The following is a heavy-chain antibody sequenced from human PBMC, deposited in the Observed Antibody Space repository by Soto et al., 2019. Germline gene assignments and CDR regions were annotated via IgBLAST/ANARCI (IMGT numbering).Heavy chain of an antibody. V-gene: IGHV4-31*03. CDR1: GGSISSGGYY. D-gene: IGHD3-10*01. CDR2: IYYSGST. J-gene: IGHJ5*02. CDR3: ARAITIVREYNWFDP. Sequence: QVQLQESGPGLVKPSQTLSLTCTVSGGSISSGGYYWSWIRQHPGKGLEWIGYIYYSGSTYYNPSLKSRVTISVDTSKNQFSLKLSSVTAADTAVYYCARAITIVREYNWFDPWGQGTLVTVSS.